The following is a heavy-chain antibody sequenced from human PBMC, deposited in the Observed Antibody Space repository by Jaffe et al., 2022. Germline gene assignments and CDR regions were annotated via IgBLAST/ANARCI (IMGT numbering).Heavy chain of an antibody. J-gene: IGHJ4*02. D-gene: IGHD4-17*01. V-gene: IGHV3-30*18. CDR2: ISYDGSNK. Sequence: QVQLVESGGGVVQPGRSLRLSCAASGFTFSSYGMHWVRQAPGKGLEWVAVISYDGSNKYYADSVKGRFTISRDNSKNTLYLQMNSLRAEDTAVYYCAKDPQSTTVTYYFDYWGQGTLVTVSS. CDR1: GFTFSSYG. CDR3: AKDPQSTTVTYYFDY.